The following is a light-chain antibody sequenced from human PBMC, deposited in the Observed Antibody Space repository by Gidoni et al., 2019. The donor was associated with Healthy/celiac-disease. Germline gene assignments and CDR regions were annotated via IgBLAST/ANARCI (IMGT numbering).Light chain of an antibody. J-gene: IGKJ1*01. CDR3: QKYNSAPWA. V-gene: IGKV1-27*01. Sequence: DIQMTQSPSSLSASVGDRVTITCRASQGITNYLAWYQQKPGKVPKRLIYAASTLQSGGPSWFSGSGCGTDFILTISSLQPEDVATYYCQKYNSAPWAFGQGTKVEIK. CDR2: AAS. CDR1: QGITNY.